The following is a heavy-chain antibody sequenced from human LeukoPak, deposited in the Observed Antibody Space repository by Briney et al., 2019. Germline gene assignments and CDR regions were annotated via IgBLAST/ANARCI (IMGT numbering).Heavy chain of an antibody. CDR3: ARAHGDYVINWFDP. Sequence: ASVTVSFTASGYTFTSCGISWVRQAPGQGLEWMGWISAYNGNTNYAQKLQGRVTMTTDTSTSTAYMELRSLRSDDTAVYYCARAHGDYVINWFDPWGQGTLVTVSS. V-gene: IGHV1-18*01. CDR1: GYTFTSCG. J-gene: IGHJ5*02. D-gene: IGHD4-17*01. CDR2: ISAYNGNT.